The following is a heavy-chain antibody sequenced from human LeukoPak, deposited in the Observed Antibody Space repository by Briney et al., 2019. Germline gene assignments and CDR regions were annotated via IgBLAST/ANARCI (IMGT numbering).Heavy chain of an antibody. Sequence: PGGSLRLSCAASGFTFKSYHMKWVRQAPGKRPEWVSSISSSSSYIYYADSVKGRFTISRDNAKNSLYLQMNSLRAEDTALYYCARGASRADYWGQGTLVTVSS. V-gene: IGHV3-21*01. CDR2: ISSSSSYI. J-gene: IGHJ4*02. CDR3: ARGASRADY. CDR1: GFTFKSYH.